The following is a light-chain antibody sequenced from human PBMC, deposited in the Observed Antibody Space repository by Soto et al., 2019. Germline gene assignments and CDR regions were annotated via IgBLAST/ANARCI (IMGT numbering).Light chain of an antibody. CDR1: QIINSN. J-gene: IGKJ5*01. V-gene: IGKV3-15*01. CDR3: QQYHKWPIT. CDR2: RAS. Sequence: VMTQSPATLSVSPGEGATLSCRASQIINSNLAWYRHKPGQAPRLLIYRASTRAAGLPDRFSGSGSGIEITLTISSLQSEDCAVYYCQQYHKWPITFGQGTRDWRL.